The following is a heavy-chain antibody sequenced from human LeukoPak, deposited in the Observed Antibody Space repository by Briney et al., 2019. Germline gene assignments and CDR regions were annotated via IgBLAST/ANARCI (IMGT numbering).Heavy chain of an antibody. CDR2: IYHSGST. J-gene: IGHJ4*02. D-gene: IGHD2-15*01. V-gene: IGHV4-30-2*01. CDR1: GGPISSGGYS. Sequence: PSETLSLTCAVSGGPISSGGYSWSWIRQPPGKGLEWIGYIYHSGSTYYNPSLKSRVTISVDTSKNQFSLKLSSVTAADTAVYYCARGTWNCSGGSCYSSFDYWGQGTLVTVSS. CDR3: ARGTWNCSGGSCYSSFDY.